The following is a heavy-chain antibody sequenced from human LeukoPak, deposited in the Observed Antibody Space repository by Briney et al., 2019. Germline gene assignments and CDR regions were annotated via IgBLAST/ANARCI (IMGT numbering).Heavy chain of an antibody. V-gene: IGHV3-20*04. J-gene: IGHJ1*01. CDR2: INWNGGST. CDR3: ARSDYDSSGYYRTHFQH. Sequence: PGGSLRLSCAASGITFDDYGMSWVRQAPGKGLEWVSGINWNGGSTGYADSVKGRFTISRDNAKNSLYLQMNSLRAEDTALYYCARSDYDSSGYYRTHFQHWGQGTLVTVSS. D-gene: IGHD3-22*01. CDR1: GITFDDYG.